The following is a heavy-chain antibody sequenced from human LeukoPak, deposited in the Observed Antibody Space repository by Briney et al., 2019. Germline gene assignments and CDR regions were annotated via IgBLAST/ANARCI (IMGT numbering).Heavy chain of an antibody. CDR2: ISSSSSYT. V-gene: IGHV3-11*06. J-gene: IGHJ4*02. D-gene: IGHD3-22*01. CDR3: ARDPGYYGSSGYYYNYYFDY. CDR1: GFTFSDYY. Sequence: PGGSLRLSCAASGFTFSDYYMSWIRQAPGKGLEWVSYISSSSSYTNYADSVKGRFTISRDNAKNSLYLQMNSLRAEDTAVYYCARDPGYYGSSGYYYNYYFDYWGQGTLVTVSS.